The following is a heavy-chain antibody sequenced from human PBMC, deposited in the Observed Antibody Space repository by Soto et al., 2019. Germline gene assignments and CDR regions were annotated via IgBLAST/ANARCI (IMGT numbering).Heavy chain of an antibody. CDR2: INHSGST. J-gene: IGHJ6*02. Sequence: SETLSLTCAVYGGSFSGYYWSWIRQPPGKGLEWIGEINHSGSTNYNPSLKSRVTISVDTSKNQFSLKLSSVTAADTAVYYCARRGSGSYYNYYYYGMYVWGQGTTVTVSS. D-gene: IGHD3-10*01. CDR3: ARRGSGSYYNYYYYGMYV. V-gene: IGHV4-34*01. CDR1: GGSFSGYY.